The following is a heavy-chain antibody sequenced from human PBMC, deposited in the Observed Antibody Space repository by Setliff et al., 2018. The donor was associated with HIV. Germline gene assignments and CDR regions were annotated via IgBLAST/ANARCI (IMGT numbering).Heavy chain of an antibody. V-gene: IGHV1-8*02. CDR2: MNPNSGHT. J-gene: IGHJ4*02. CDR3: ALPVLGGYSYGYFDY. D-gene: IGHD5-18*01. Sequence: ASVKVSCKASGYTFTSYDINWVRQATGQGLEWMGWMNPNSGHTGYAQKFQGTAYMELRSLRSEDTAVYYCALPVLGGYSYGYFDYWGQGTLVTVSS. CDR1: GYTFTSYD.